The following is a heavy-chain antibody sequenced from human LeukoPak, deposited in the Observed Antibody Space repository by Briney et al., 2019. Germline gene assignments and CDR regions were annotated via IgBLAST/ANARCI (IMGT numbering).Heavy chain of an antibody. J-gene: IGHJ4*02. D-gene: IGHD6-13*01. CDR2: INPSGGST. CDR1: GYTFTSYY. V-gene: IGHV1-46*01. Sequence: SVKVSCKASGYTFTSYYMHWVRQAPGQGLEWMGIINPSGGSTSYAQKFQGRVTMTRDASTSTVYMELSSLRSEDTAVYYCARVRTAAAGTFDYWGQGTLVTASS. CDR3: ARVRTAAAGTFDY.